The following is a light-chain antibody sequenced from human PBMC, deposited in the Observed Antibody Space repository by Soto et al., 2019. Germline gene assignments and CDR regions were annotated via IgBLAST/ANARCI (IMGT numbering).Light chain of an antibody. Sequence: QSVLTQPPSVSGAPGQSVTISCTGSSSNIGAGYDVHWYQQLPGTAPKVLIYGKSNRPSGVPDRFSGSKSGTSASLAITGLQAEDEADYYCQSYDSSLSGWVFGGGTKLTVL. CDR1: SSNIGAGYD. CDR3: QSYDSSLSGWV. V-gene: IGLV1-40*01. CDR2: GKS. J-gene: IGLJ3*02.